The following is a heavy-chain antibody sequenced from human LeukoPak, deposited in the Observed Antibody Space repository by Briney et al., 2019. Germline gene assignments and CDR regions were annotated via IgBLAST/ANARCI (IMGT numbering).Heavy chain of an antibody. D-gene: IGHD3-3*01. Sequence: SETLSLTCTVSGGSISSSSYYWGWIRQPPGKGLEWIGRIYYSGSTYYNPALKSRVTISVDTSKNQFSLKLSSVTAADTAVYYCARHSGNFWSGYFRHWFDPWGQGTLVTVSS. CDR3: ARHSGNFWSGYFRHWFDP. V-gene: IGHV4-39*01. J-gene: IGHJ5*02. CDR2: IYYSGST. CDR1: GGSISSSSYY.